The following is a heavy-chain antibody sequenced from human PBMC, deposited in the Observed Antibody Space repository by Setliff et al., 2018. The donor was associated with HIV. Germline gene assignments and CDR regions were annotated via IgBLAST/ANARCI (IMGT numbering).Heavy chain of an antibody. Sequence: GESLKISCKGSGYSFTSYWIGWVRQMPGKGLEWLGIIYPGDSDTRYSPSFQGQVTISADKSITTAYLQWSSLKASDTAMYYCESAITVAAGRSHSYNAMDVWGDGTTVTVSS. CDR1: GYSFTSYW. J-gene: IGHJ6*04. D-gene: IGHD1-20*01. V-gene: IGHV5-51*01. CDR2: IYPGDSDT. CDR3: ESAITVAAGRSHSYNAMDV.